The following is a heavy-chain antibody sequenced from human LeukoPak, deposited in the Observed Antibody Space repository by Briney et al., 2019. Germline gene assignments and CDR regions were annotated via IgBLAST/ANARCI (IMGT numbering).Heavy chain of an antibody. CDR2: INSDGSTT. Sequence: PGGSLRLSCAASGFTFSNYWMHWVRQAPGKGLVWVSRINSDGSTTSYADSVKGRFAISRDNAKNTLYLQMNSLRAEDTAVYYCARGASGYSYGWGQGTLVTVSS. D-gene: IGHD5-18*01. V-gene: IGHV3-74*01. J-gene: IGHJ4*02. CDR1: GFTFSNYW. CDR3: ARGASGYSYG.